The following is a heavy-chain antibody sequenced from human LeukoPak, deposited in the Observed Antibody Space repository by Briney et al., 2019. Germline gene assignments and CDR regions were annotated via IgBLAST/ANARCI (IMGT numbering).Heavy chain of an antibody. J-gene: IGHJ6*02. CDR2: INTDGSST. D-gene: IGHD3-10*01. CDR1: GFTFSSYW. Sequence: GSLRLSCAASGFTFSSYWMHWVRQAPGKGLVWVSRINTDGSSTSYADSVKGRFTISRDNAKNSLYLQMNSLRAEDTALYYCAKDLRVDYYGSGKNNMDVWGQGTTVSVSS. V-gene: IGHV3-74*01. CDR3: AKDLRVDYYGSGKNNMDV.